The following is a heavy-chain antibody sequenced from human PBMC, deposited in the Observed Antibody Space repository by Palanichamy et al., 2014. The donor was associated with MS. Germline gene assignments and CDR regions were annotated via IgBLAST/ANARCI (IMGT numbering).Heavy chain of an antibody. J-gene: IGHJ4*02. Sequence: SWVRQAPGRGLEWVSGISGSRGNTYYADSVKGRFTMSRDNSENTLYLEMNSLRAEDTAVYYCAKECDVDCYSSLDSWGQGTLVTVSS. V-gene: IGHV3-23*01. D-gene: IGHD2-15*01. CDR2: ISGSRGNT. CDR3: AKECDVDCYSSLDS.